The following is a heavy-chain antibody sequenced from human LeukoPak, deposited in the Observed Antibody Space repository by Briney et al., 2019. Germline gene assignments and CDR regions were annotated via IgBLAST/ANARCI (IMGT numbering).Heavy chain of an antibody. CDR2: ISAYNGNT. CDR3: ARIPGDYYDSSGEKDY. CDR1: GYTFTSYD. D-gene: IGHD3-22*01. V-gene: IGHV1-18*01. Sequence: GASVKVSCKASGYTFTSYDISWVRQAPGQGLEWMGWISAYNGNTNYAQKLQGRVTMTTDTSTSTAYMELRSLRSHDTAVYYCARIPGDYYDSSGEKDYWGQGTLVTVSS. J-gene: IGHJ4*02.